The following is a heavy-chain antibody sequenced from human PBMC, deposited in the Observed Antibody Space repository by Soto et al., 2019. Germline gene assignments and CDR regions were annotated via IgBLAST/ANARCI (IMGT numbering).Heavy chain of an antibody. CDR2: IWYDGSNK. V-gene: IGHV3-33*01. Sequence: QVQQVESGGGVVQPGRSLRLSCAASGFSFRSYGKHWVRQAPGKGLEWVAVIWYDGSNKYYADSVRGRFTISRDNFQNTRYLQMNSLRDEDTAVYYCVRSPVRGPLERAFDMWGQGTMVTVSS. D-gene: IGHD3-10*01. CDR3: VRSPVRGPLERAFDM. J-gene: IGHJ3*02. CDR1: GFSFRSYG.